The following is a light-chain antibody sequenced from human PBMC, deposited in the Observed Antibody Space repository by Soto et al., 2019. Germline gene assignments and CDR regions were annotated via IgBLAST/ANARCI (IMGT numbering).Light chain of an antibody. V-gene: IGKV1-8*01. CDR3: QQYYSYPRT. J-gene: IGKJ1*01. CDR1: QGISSY. CDR2: AAS. Sequence: AIRMTQSPSSFSASTGDRVTITCRASQGISSYLAWYQQKPGKAPKLLIYAASTLQSGVPSRFSGSGSGTDFTLTISCLQSEDCETYYCQQYYSYPRTFGQGTKVEIK.